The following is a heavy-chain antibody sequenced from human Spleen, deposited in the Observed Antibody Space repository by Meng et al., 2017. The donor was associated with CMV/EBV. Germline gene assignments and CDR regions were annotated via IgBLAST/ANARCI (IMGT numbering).Heavy chain of an antibody. CDR1: GFTFNSYA. Sequence: GESLKISCAASGFTFNSYAMSWVRQAPGKGLEWVSAISGSGGSTYYADSVKGRFTISRDNSKNTLYLQMNSLRAEDTAVYYCARDKGYCSSTSCYADYYYGMDVWGQGTTVTVSS. V-gene: IGHV3-23*01. CDR3: ARDKGYCSSTSCYADYYYGMDV. D-gene: IGHD2-2*01. CDR2: ISGSGGST. J-gene: IGHJ6*02.